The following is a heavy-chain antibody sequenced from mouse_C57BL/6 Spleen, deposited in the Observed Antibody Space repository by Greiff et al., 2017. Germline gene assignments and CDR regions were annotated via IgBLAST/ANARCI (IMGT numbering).Heavy chain of an antibody. CDR3: ARRYDDGYYHYAMDY. V-gene: IGHV1-26*01. J-gene: IGHJ4*01. CDR2: INPNNGGT. CDR1: GYTFTDYY. D-gene: IGHD2-3*01. Sequence: DVQLQQSGPELVKPGASVKISCKASGYTFTDYYMNWVKQSHGKSLEWIGDINPNNGGTSYNQKFKGKGTLTVDKSSSTAYMELRSLTSEDSAVYYCARRYDDGYYHYAMDYWGQGTSVTVSS.